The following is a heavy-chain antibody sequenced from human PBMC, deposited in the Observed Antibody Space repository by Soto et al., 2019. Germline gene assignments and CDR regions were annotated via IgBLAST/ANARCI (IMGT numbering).Heavy chain of an antibody. CDR2: IIPIFGTP. J-gene: IGHJ2*01. CDR3: ARDLSSTREGYWYFDV. V-gene: IGHV1-69*06. CDR1: GGTFSSYA. D-gene: IGHD3-10*01. Sequence: QVQLVQSGAEVRKPGSSVKVSCKASGGTFSSYAISWVRQAPGQVLEWMGGIIPIFGTPNYAERFQGRVTITVDRSTRTDHMELRSLRSEDSAVYYCARDLSSTREGYWYFDVWGRGTLGTVSS.